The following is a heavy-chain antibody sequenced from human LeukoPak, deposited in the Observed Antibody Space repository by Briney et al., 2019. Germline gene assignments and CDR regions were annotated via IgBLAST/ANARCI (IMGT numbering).Heavy chain of an antibody. CDR3: ARGGNYWPQWWFDP. CDR1: GGSISTYY. CDR2: IYYTGST. D-gene: IGHD1-26*01. J-gene: IGHJ5*02. Sequence: SETLSLTCTVSGGSISTYYWSWIRQPPGKGLEWIGYIYYTGSTSYNPSLKSRVTMSLDASKNQFSLELNSVTPADTAMYYCARGGNYWPQWWFDPWGRGTLVSVSS. V-gene: IGHV4-59*01.